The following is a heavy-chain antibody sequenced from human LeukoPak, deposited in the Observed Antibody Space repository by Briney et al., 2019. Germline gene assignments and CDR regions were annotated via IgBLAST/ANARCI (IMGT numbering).Heavy chain of an antibody. V-gene: IGHV4-59*01. CDR3: ERDGRLTTVTTRSSDAFDI. Sequence: SETLSLTCTVAGGSISSYYWSWIRQPPGKGLEWIGYIYYSRSTNYNPPLKSRVTISVDTSKNQFSLKLRSVTAADTAVYYCERDGRLTTVTTRSSDAFDIWGQGTMVTVSS. J-gene: IGHJ3*02. CDR2: IYYSRST. CDR1: GGSISSYY. D-gene: IGHD4-11*01.